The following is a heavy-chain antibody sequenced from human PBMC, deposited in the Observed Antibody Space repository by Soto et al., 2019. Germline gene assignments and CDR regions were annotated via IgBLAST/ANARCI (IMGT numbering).Heavy chain of an antibody. V-gene: IGHV1-18*01. J-gene: IGHJ5*02. CDR1: GYTFTNYG. CDR3: ARGVGSGTYYNQYNWFDP. Sequence: QVQLVQSGAEVKKLGASVKVSCKASGYTFTNYGISWVRQAPGQGLEWMGWINTYNGNTNHAQKLQGRVTMTTDTSTSTAYMELRSLRSDDTAVYYCARGVGSGTYYNQYNWFDPWGQGTLVTVSS. CDR2: INTYNGNT. D-gene: IGHD3-10*01.